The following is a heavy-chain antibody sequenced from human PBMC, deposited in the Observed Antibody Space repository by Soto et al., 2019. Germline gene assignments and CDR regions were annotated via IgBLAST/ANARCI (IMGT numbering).Heavy chain of an antibody. CDR3: ARHKGVVVVTDSDWYFDL. J-gene: IGHJ2*01. V-gene: IGHV4-39*01. CDR2: IYYSGST. Sequence: QLQLQESGPGLVKPSETLSLTCTVSGGSISSSSYYWGWIRQPPGKGLEWIGSIYYSGSTYYNPSLMSRVTISVDTSRNQFSLKLSSVTAADTAVYYCARHKGVVVVTDSDWYFDLWGRGTLVTVSS. CDR1: GGSISSSSYY. D-gene: IGHD2-21*02.